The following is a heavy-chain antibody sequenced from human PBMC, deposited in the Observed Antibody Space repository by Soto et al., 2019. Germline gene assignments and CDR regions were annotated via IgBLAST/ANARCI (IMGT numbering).Heavy chain of an antibody. CDR2: ISGYNGNF. CDR1: CYIFNTYG. V-gene: IGHV1-18*04. J-gene: IGHJ4*02. Sequence: ASVKVCCDASCYIFNTYGVACVRQAPGQGLEWMGWISGYNGNFMYAEKVEERVNMTTDTSTNTAYMELRSLRSDDTAIYYCAREVDIVPTPGGDYWGQGTLVTVSS. CDR3: AREVDIVPTPGGDY. D-gene: IGHD5-12*01.